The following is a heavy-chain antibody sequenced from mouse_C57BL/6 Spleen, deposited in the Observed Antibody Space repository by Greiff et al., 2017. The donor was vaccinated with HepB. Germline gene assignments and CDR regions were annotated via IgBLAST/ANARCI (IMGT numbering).Heavy chain of an antibody. CDR2: IDPSDSYT. V-gene: IGHV1-69*01. CDR3: ASSFAY. J-gene: IGHJ3*01. Sequence: QVQLKQPGAELVMPGASVKLSCKASGYTFTSYWMHWVKQRPGQGLEWIGEIDPSDSYTNYNQKFKGKSTLTVDKSSSTAYVQLSSLTSEDSAVYYCASSFAYWGQGTLVTVSA. CDR1: GYTFTSYW.